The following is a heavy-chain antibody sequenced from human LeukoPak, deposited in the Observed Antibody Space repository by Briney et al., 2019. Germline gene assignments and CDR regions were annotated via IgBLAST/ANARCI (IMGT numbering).Heavy chain of an antibody. V-gene: IGHV4-30-4*08. CDR3: ARGGYGGYYYYMDV. CDR1: GGSISSGDYY. CDR2: IYYSGST. D-gene: IGHD5-18*01. Sequence: SQTLSLTCTVSGGSISSGDYYWRWIRQPPGKGLEGIGYIYYSGSTYYNPSLKSRVTISVDTSKNQFSLKLSSVTAADTAVYYCARGGYGGYYYYMDVWGKGTTVTVSS. J-gene: IGHJ6*03.